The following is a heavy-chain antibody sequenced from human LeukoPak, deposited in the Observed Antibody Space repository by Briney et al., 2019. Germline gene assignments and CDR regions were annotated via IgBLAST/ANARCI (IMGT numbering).Heavy chain of an antibody. V-gene: IGHV4-34*01. CDR2: INHSGST. J-gene: IGHJ4*02. CDR1: GFTFSSYV. D-gene: IGHD2-21*01. CDR3: ARGPRSPSIVVVIASRFDY. Sequence: PGGSLRLSCAASGFTFSSYVMSWVRQPPGKGLEWIGEINHSGSTNYNPSLKSRVTISVDTSKNQFSLKLSSVTAADTAVYYCARGPRSPSIVVVIASRFDYWGQGTLVTVSS.